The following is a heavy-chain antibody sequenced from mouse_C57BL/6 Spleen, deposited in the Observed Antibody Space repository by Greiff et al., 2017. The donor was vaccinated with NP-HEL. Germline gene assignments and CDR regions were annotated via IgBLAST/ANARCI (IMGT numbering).Heavy chain of an antibody. CDR1: GFTFSSYA. J-gene: IGHJ3*01. CDR2: ISDGGSYT. CDR3: ARGEYYSNWFAY. D-gene: IGHD2-5*01. Sequence: EVKLQESGGGLVKPGGSLKLSCAASGFTFSSYAMSWVRQTPEKRLEWVATISDGGSYTYYPDNVKGRFTISRDNAKNNLYLQMSHLKSEDTAMYYCARGEYYSNWFAYWGQGTLVTVSA. V-gene: IGHV5-4*03.